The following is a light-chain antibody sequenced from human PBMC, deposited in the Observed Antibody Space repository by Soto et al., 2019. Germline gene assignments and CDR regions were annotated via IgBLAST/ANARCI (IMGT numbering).Light chain of an antibody. V-gene: IGKV3-20*01. CDR3: QQYGSSLPWT. J-gene: IGKJ1*01. CDR1: QSVSSNY. Sequence: EIVLTQSPGTLSLSPGEGATLSCRASQSVSSNYLAWYQQKPGQAPRLLIYAASTRATGVPDRFSGSGSGTDFTLTISRLDPEDLAVYYCQQYGSSLPWTFGQGTKVDIK. CDR2: AAS.